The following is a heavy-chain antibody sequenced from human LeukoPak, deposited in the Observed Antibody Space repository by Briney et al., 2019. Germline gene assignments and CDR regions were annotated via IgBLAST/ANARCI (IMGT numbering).Heavy chain of an antibody. CDR1: GGSISSYD. Sequence: PSETLSLTCTVSGGSISSYDWSWIRQPPGKGLEWIGYIYYSGSTNYNPSLKSRVTISVDTSKNQFSLKLSSVTAADTAVYYCARELPSPNDHHYFDYWGQGTLVTVSS. CDR2: IYYSGST. CDR3: ARELPSPNDHHYFDY. J-gene: IGHJ4*02. D-gene: IGHD1-1*01. V-gene: IGHV4-59*01.